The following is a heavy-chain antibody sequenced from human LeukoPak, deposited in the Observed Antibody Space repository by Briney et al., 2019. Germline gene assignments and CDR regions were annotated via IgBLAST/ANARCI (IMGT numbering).Heavy chain of an antibody. CDR2: ISSSSSYI. CDR1: GFTFSSYS. CDR3: ARGRLQLDY. Sequence: GGSLRLSCAASGFTFSSYSMNWVRQAPGKGLEWVSSISSSSSYIYYADSVKGQFTISRDNAKNSLYLQMSSLRAEDTAVYYCARGRLQLDYWGQGTLVTVSS. J-gene: IGHJ4*02. V-gene: IGHV3-21*01. D-gene: IGHD5-24*01.